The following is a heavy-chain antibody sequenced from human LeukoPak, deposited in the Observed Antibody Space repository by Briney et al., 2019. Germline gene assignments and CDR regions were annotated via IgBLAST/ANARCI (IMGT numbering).Heavy chain of an antibody. CDR2: IRSKAYGGTT. CDR1: GFTFRTYG. V-gene: IGHV3-49*04. J-gene: IGHJ4*02. D-gene: IGHD3-22*01. Sequence: QSGGSLRLSCAASGFTFRTYGMHWVRQAPGKGLEWVGFIRSKAYGGTTEYAASVKGRFTISRDDSKSIAYLQMNSLKTEDTAVYYCTKGDYYDTSGYYFLFDYWGQGTLVTVSS. CDR3: TKGDYYDTSGYYFLFDY.